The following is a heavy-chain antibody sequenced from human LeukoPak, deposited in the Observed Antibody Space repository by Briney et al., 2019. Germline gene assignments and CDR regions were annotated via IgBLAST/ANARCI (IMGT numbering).Heavy chain of an antibody. J-gene: IGHJ3*02. CDR1: GFTFSSYT. CDR3: ARGDYGDDHAFDI. CDR2: IIRGSGYI. Sequence: GGSLRLSCAASGFTFSSYTMNWVRQAPGKGLEWVSSIIRGSGYIYYADSVKGRFTISRDNPKNSLYLQMNSLRAADTAVYYCARGDYGDDHAFDIWGQGTMVTVSS. D-gene: IGHD4-17*01. V-gene: IGHV3-21*01.